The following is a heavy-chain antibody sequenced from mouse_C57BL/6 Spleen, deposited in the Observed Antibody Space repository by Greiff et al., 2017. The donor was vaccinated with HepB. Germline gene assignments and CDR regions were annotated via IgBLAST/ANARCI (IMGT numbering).Heavy chain of an antibody. V-gene: IGHV5-6*01. CDR3: ARHEGTRYFDV. CDR1: GFTFSSYG. Sequence: EVKVVESGGDLVKSGGSLKLSCAASGFTFSSYGMSWVRQTPDKRLEWVATISSGGSYTYYPDSVKERFTISRDNAKNTLYLQMSSLKSEDTAMYYCARHEGTRYFDVWGTGTTVTVSS. D-gene: IGHD3-3*01. J-gene: IGHJ1*03. CDR2: ISSGGSYT.